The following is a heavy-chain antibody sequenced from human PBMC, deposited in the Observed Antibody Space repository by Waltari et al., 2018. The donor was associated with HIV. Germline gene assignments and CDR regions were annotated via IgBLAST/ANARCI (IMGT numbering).Heavy chain of an antibody. CDR3: ARDWTITATTRVDF. D-gene: IGHD1-20*01. J-gene: IGHJ4*03. Sequence: QVQLAESGGGVVQPGRSLRLSCVASGFIFNKFGMHWVRQKPGKGLGWVAAFWYDGGNEYYADSVKGRFTISRDNSKNTLYLQMNSLRAEDTAVYYCARDWTITATTRVDFWGPGTLVTVSS. CDR1: GFIFNKFG. CDR2: FWYDGGNE. V-gene: IGHV3-33*01.